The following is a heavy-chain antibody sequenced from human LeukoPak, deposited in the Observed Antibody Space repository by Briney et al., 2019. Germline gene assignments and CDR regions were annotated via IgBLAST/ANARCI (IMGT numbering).Heavy chain of an antibody. CDR1: GFNFSSYS. D-gene: IGHD4-17*01. CDR2: ISYDGSNK. Sequence: PGGSLRLSCAASGFNFSSYSMNWVRQAPGKGLEWVAVISYDGSNKYYADSVKGRFTISRDNSKNTLYLQMNSLRAEDTAVYYCAGITVTTLGWFDPWGQGTLVTVSS. CDR3: AGITVTTLGWFDP. J-gene: IGHJ5*02. V-gene: IGHV3-30*03.